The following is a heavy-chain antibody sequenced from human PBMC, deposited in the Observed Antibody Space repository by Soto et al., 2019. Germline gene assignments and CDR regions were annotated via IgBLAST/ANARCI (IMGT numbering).Heavy chain of an antibody. Sequence: EVQLVESGGGLVQPGGSLRLSCVASGFTFSRYWMTWVRQAPGKGLEWVANIKQDGSDKYYVDSVKGRFLISRDNAKSSLYLQMNSLRVEDTAVYYCVRSKSGGCFDCWGQGTLVTVSS. D-gene: IGHD6-19*01. CDR2: IKQDGSDK. CDR1: GFTFSRYW. J-gene: IGHJ4*02. V-gene: IGHV3-7*04. CDR3: VRSKSGGCFDC.